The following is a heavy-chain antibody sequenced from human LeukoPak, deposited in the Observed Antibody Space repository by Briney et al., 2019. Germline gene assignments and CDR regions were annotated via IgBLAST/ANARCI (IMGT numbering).Heavy chain of an antibody. D-gene: IGHD6-13*01. CDR2: IIPIFGTA. CDR1: GGTFSSYA. J-gene: IGHJ4*02. CDR3: ARDLELAAAGSGFDY. V-gene: IGHV1-69*05. Sequence: ASVKVSCKASGGTFSSYAISWVRQAPGQGLEWMGGIIPIFGTANYAQKFQGRVTITTDESTSTAYMELSSLRSEDTAVYYCARDLELAAAGSGFDYWGQGILVTVSS.